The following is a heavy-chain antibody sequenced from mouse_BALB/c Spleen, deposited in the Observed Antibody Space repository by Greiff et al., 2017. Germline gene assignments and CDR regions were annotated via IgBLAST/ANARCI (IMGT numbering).Heavy chain of an antibody. V-gene: IGHV1S29*02. J-gene: IGHJ4*01. Sequence: EVKVVESGPELVKPGASVKISCKASGYTFTDYNMHWVKQSHGKSLEWIGYIYPYNGGTGYNQKFKSKATLTVDNSSSTAYMELRSLTSEDSAVYYCATGTLAMDYWGQGTSVTVSS. CDR2: IYPYNGGT. CDR1: GYTFTDYN. CDR3: ATGTLAMDY. D-gene: IGHD4-1*01.